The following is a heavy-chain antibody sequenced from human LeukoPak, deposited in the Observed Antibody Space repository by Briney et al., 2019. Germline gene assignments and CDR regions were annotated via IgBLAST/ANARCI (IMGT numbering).Heavy chain of an antibody. CDR2: IRYDGSNK. J-gene: IGHJ6*03. D-gene: IGHD2-2*01. Sequence: GGSLRLSCAASGSTFSSYGMHWVRQAPGKGLEWVAFIRYDGSNKYYADSVKGRFTISRDNSKNTLYLQMNGLRAEDTAVYYCMGRQLLTYYYMDVWGKGTTVTVSS. CDR3: MGRQLLTYYYMDV. V-gene: IGHV3-30*02. CDR1: GSTFSSYG.